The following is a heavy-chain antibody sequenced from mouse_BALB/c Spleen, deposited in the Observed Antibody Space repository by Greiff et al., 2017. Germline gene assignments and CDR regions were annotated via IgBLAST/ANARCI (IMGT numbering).Heavy chain of an antibody. J-gene: IGHJ4*01. CDR2: IDPANGNT. CDR3: ALYYDYDEYYAMDY. D-gene: IGHD2-4*01. Sequence: EVKLMESGAELVKPGASVKLSCTASGFNIKDSYMHWVKQRPEQGLEWIGRIDPANGNTKYDPKFQGKATITADTSSNTAYLQLSSLTSEDTAVYYCALYYDYDEYYAMDYWGQGTSVTVSS. CDR1: GFNIKDSY. V-gene: IGHV14-3*02.